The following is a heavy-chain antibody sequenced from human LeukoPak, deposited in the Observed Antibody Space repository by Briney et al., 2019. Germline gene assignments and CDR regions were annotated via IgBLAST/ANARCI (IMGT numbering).Heavy chain of an antibody. J-gene: IGHJ2*01. CDR2: INHSGST. CDR3: ARVALWFGELLTWYFDL. CDR1: GGSFSGYY. Sequence: PSETLSLTCAVYGGSFSGYYWSWIRQPPGKGLEWIGEINHSGSTNHNPSLKSRVTISVDTSKNQFSLKLSSVTAADTAVHYCARVALWFGELLTWYFDLWGRGTLVTVSS. D-gene: IGHD3-10*01. V-gene: IGHV4-34*01.